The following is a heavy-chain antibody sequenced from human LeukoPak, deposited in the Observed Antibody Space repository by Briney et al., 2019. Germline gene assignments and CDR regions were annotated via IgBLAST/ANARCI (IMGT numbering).Heavy chain of an antibody. CDR3: ARDNSVRDEAWWFNP. CDR1: GYTFTGYL. Sequence: ASVKVSCKAFGYTFTGYLMRGVRQAPGQGPEWMGVISPSGGATIYAQKFKGRVTLTRDMSTSTDYLELSSLRSEDTAVYYCARDNSVRDEAWWFNPWGQGTLVTVSS. D-gene: IGHD5-24*01. V-gene: IGHV1-46*01. J-gene: IGHJ5*02. CDR2: ISPSGGAT.